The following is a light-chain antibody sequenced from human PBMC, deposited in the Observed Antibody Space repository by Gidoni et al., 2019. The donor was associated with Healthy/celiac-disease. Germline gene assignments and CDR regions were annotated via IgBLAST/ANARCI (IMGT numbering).Light chain of an antibody. Sequence: DIQLTQSPSSLSASVGDRVTITCRASQGISSWFAWYQQQPGRAPKLLLYAASSWQSRVPSRVRGSGCGTDFTLPLRRTQPEDFATDYRQQANSFPPTFGGGTKVEIK. CDR3: QQANSFPPT. J-gene: IGKJ4*01. CDR2: AAS. V-gene: IGKV1D-12*01. CDR1: QGISSW.